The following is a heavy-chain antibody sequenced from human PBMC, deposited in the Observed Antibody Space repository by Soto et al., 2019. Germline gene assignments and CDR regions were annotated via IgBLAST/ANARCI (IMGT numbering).Heavy chain of an antibody. J-gene: IGHJ3*02. V-gene: IGHV5-51*01. CDR2: IYPGDSDT. CDR3: FTAVAVENAFDI. Sequence: GESLKISCMGSGCNFTSYRIGLERQMPGKGLEWMGIIYPGDSDTRYSPSFQGQVTISADKSISTAYLQWSSLKASDTAMYYCFTAVAVENAFDIWGHGTMVTVSS. CDR1: GCNFTSYR. D-gene: IGHD6-19*01.